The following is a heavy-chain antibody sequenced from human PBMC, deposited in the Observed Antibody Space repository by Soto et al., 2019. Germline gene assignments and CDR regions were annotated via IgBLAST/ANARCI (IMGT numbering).Heavy chain of an antibody. Sequence: LRLSCAPSGFTFRSYGMHWARQAPGRGLEWVAVISYDGSYKSYEDSVKGRFTISRDNYKNTLHLQMDSLRAEDTAVYYCAKNFIPLSPDLYLDSWGPGTMVTVYS. CDR1: GFTFRSYG. D-gene: IGHD3-16*01. CDR3: AKNFIPLSPDLYLDS. J-gene: IGHJ4*02. V-gene: IGHV3-30*18. CDR2: ISYDGSYK.